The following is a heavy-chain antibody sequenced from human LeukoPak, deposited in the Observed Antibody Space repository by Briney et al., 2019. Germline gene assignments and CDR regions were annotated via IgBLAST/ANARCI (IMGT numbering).Heavy chain of an antibody. CDR2: IDSSGGYM. V-gene: IGHV3-21*01. CDR3: ARVYSSSWYGYYFDY. CDR1: GFTFNTYS. Sequence: GGSLRLSCEASGFTFNTYSMNWARQAPGKGLEWVSSIDSSGGYMFYADSVKGRFTISRDNAKNSLYLQMNSLRAEDTAVYYCARVYSSSWYGYYFDYWGQGTLVTVSS. D-gene: IGHD6-13*01. J-gene: IGHJ4*02.